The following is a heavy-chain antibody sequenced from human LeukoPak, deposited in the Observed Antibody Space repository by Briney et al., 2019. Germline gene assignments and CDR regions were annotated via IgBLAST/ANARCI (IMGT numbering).Heavy chain of an antibody. J-gene: IGHJ4*02. Sequence: SETLSLTCTVSGGSISSSSYYWGWIRQPPGKGLEWIGSIYYSGSTNYNPSLKSRVTISVDTSKNQFSLKLSSVTAADTAVYYCATRRGWSVPYYFDYWGQGTLVTVSS. CDR1: GGSISSSSYY. D-gene: IGHD5-12*01. CDR2: IYYSGST. CDR3: ATRRGWSVPYYFDY. V-gene: IGHV4-39*07.